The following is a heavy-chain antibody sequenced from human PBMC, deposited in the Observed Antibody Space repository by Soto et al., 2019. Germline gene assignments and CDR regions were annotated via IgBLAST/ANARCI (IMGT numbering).Heavy chain of an antibody. D-gene: IGHD3-22*01. J-gene: IGHJ4*02. CDR1: GYTFTSYG. V-gene: IGHV1-18*01. Sequence: GASVKVSCKASGYTFTSYGISWVRQAPGQGLEWMGWISAYNGNTNYAQKLQGRVTMTTDTSTSTAYMELRSLRSDDTAVYYCARVTTYYYDSSGSQFDYWGQGTLVTVSS. CDR2: ISAYNGNT. CDR3: ARVTTYYYDSSGSQFDY.